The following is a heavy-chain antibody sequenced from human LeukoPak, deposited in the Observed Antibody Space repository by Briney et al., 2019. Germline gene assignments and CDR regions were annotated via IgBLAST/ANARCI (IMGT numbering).Heavy chain of an antibody. D-gene: IGHD5-24*01. V-gene: IGHV3-33*06. J-gene: IGHJ6*03. CDR1: GFTFSSYW. Sequence: GGSLRLSCAASGFTFSSYWMSWVRQAPGKGLEWVAVIWYDGSNKYYADSVKGRFTISRDNSKNTLYLQMNSLRAEDTAVYYCAKDPSMAHYYYYMDVWGKGTTVTVSS. CDR2: IWYDGSNK. CDR3: AKDPSMAHYYYYMDV.